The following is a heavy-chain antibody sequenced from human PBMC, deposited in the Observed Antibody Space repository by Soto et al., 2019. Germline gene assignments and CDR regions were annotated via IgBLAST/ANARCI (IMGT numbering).Heavy chain of an antibody. D-gene: IGHD6-19*01. J-gene: IGHJ1*01. CDR2: INPNSGGT. V-gene: IGHV1-2*04. Sequence: GASVKVSCKASGYTFTGYYMHWVRQAPGQGLEWMGWINPNSGGTNYAQKFQGWVTMTRDTSISTAYMELSRLRSDDTAVYYCAARIAVAGTEQYFQHWGQGTLVTVSS. CDR3: AARIAVAGTEQYFQH. CDR1: GYTFTGYY.